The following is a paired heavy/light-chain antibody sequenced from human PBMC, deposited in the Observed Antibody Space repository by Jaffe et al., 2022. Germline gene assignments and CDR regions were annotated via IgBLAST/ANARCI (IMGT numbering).Light chain of an antibody. Sequence: YVLTQSPSVSVAPGQTARFTCGGINIEYKDVHWYQQKPGQAPLLVIYDDNHRPSGIPERFSGSNSGNTATLTISRVEAGDEADYYCQVWHGTRVIFGGGAKLTVL. CDR1: NIEYKD. J-gene: IGLJ2*01. V-gene: IGLV3-21*02. CDR2: DDN. CDR3: QVWHGTRVI.
Heavy chain of an antibody. CDR2: ISSNFADI. V-gene: IGHV3-48*01. D-gene: IGHD3-10*01. Sequence: QLVESGGGLVQPGGSLRLSCAASGFNFRDARMSWVRQAPGKGLEWISFISSNFADIYYTDSVRGRFTISRDNAGNSLFLQMNSLRVDDTGVYYCAKNREEFRDAFEIWGQGTMVAVSS. J-gene: IGHJ3*02. CDR3: AKNREEFRDAFEI. CDR1: GFNFRDAR.